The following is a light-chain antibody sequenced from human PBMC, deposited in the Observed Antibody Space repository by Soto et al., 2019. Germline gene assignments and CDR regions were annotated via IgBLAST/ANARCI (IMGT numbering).Light chain of an antibody. CDR3: NSYRTVSTYV. CDR2: DVG. V-gene: IGLV2-14*01. J-gene: IGLJ1*01. CDR1: SSDIGGYNF. Sequence: QYALTQPASVSGSPGQSITIACTGTSSDIGGYNFVSWYQQHPGKAPKLLIYDVGKRPSGVSNRFSGSKSGNTASLTISGLQAEDEAHYYCNSYRTVSTYVFGTGTKLTVL.